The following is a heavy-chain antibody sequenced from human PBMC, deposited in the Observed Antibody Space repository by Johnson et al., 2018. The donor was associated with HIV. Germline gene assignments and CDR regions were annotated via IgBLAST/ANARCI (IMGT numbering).Heavy chain of an antibody. CDR2: IYSGGNT. CDR1: GFTVSDNY. J-gene: IGHJ3*02. V-gene: IGHV3-66*01. Sequence: VESGGGLVQPGGSLRLSCAASGFTVSDNYMSWVRQAPGKGLEWVSVIYSGGNTYYADSVRGRFTIFRDNSKNTLYLQMGSLRAEDMAVYYCARASGEWDAFDIWGQGTVVTVSS. CDR3: ARASGEWDAFDI. D-gene: IGHD3-10*01.